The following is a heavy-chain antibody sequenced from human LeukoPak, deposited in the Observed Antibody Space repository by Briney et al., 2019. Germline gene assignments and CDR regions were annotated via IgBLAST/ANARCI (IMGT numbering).Heavy chain of an antibody. CDR1: GFTFNSFA. J-gene: IGHJ6*04. D-gene: IGHD2-2*01. CDR3: AKGEGGSSSWYDFYDYGMDV. Sequence: GGSLRLSCAASGFTFNSFAMHWVRQAPGKGLEWVAVISIDGAKTYSADSVKGRFTISRDNSKKTLYLKMNTVRAEDTAVYYCAKGEGGSSSWYDFYDYGMDVWGKGTTVTVSS. V-gene: IGHV3-30*18. CDR2: ISIDGAKT.